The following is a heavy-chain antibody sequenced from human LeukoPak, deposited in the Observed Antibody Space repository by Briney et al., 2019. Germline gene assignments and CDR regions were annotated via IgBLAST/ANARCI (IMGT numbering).Heavy chain of an antibody. CDR1: GFTFSSYA. D-gene: IGHD3-22*01. CDR3: AKVRSSGYYYPYFIDY. CDR2: ISGSGGST. V-gene: IGHV3-23*01. J-gene: IGHJ4*02. Sequence: GGSLRLSCAASGFTFSSYAMSWVRQAPGEGLEWVSAISGSGGSTYYADSVKGRFTISRDNSKNTLYLQMNSLRAEDTAVYYCAKVRSSGYYYPYFIDYWGQGTLVTVSS.